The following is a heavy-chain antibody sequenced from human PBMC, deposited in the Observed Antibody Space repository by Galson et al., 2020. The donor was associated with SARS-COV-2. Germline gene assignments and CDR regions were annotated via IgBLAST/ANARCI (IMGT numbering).Heavy chain of an antibody. D-gene: IGHD4-17*01. J-gene: IGHJ6*03. Sequence: SETLSLTCTVSSGSIRSGDYIWSWIRQPPGKGLEWIGYIFHTGGAYYNPSLKSRVSLSVDTFKNQFSLTLSPVTAADTAVYYCARGDYGDSMYYYYMDVWGKGTTVTVSS. V-gene: IGHV4-30-4*08. CDR2: IFHTGGA. CDR1: SGSIRSGDYI. CDR3: ARGDYGDSMYYYYMDV.